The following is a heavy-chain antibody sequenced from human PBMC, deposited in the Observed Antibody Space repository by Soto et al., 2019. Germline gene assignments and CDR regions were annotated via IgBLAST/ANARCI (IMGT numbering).Heavy chain of an antibody. V-gene: IGHV4-59*12. CDR2: IYYSGTT. CDR3: ARVPDR. Sequence: SETLSLTCSVSGGSISSYYWSWIRQSQGKGLEWIGYIYYSGTTNYNPPLKSRVTISVDTSKNQFSLKLSSVTAADTAVYYCARVPDRWGQGTLVTVS. J-gene: IGHJ5*02. CDR1: GGSISSYY. D-gene: IGHD2-2*01.